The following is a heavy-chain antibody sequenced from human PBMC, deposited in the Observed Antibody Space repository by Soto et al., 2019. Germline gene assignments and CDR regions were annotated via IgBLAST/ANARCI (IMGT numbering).Heavy chain of an antibody. J-gene: IGHJ3*02. Sequence: SVKVSCKASGGTFSSYAISWVRQAPGQGLEWMGGIIPIFGTANYAQKFQGRVTITADESTSTAYMELSSLRSEDTAVYYCARDLLDSSGSGAFDIWGQGTMVTVSS. V-gene: IGHV1-69*13. CDR1: GGTFSSYA. D-gene: IGHD3-22*01. CDR3: ARDLLDSSGSGAFDI. CDR2: IIPIFGTA.